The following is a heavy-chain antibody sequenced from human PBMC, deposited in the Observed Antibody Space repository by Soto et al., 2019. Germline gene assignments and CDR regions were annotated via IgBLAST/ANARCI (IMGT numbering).Heavy chain of an antibody. CDR1: GGSISSGGYS. J-gene: IGHJ4*02. CDR2: IYHSGST. Sequence: KQSQTLSLTCAVSGGSISSGGYSWSWIRQPPGKGLEWIGYIYHSGSTYYNPSLKSRVTISVDRSKNQFSLKLSSVTAADTAVYYCARVGVVGFSAYYFDYWGQGTLVTVSS. V-gene: IGHV4-30-2*01. CDR3: ARVGVVGFSAYYFDY. D-gene: IGHD2-2*01.